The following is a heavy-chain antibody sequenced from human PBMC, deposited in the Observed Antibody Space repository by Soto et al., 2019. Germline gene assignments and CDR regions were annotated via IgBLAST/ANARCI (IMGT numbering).Heavy chain of an antibody. J-gene: IGHJ5*02. Sequence: QVQLQQWGAGLLKPSETLSLTCAVYGGSFSGYYWSWIRQPPGKGLEWIGEINHTGSTNYNPSLKSRVTISVDTSKNQFSLKLSSVTAADTAVYYCARPMRLQYNWFDPWGQGTLVTVSS. D-gene: IGHD4-4*01. CDR2: INHTGST. V-gene: IGHV4-34*01. CDR1: GGSFSGYY. CDR3: ARPMRLQYNWFDP.